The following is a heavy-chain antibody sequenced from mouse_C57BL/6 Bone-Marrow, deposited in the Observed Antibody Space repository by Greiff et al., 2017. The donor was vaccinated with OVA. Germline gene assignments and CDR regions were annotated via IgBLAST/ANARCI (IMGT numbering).Heavy chain of an antibody. CDR3: ARRPYYGSSYYAMDY. CDR2: ISNGGGST. J-gene: IGHJ4*01. V-gene: IGHV5-12*01. Sequence: DVQLVESGGGLVQPGGSLKLSCAASGFTFSDYYMYWVRQTPEKRLEWVAYISNGGGSTYYPDTVKGRFTISRDNAKNTLYLQMSRLKSEDTAMYYCARRPYYGSSYYAMDYWGQGTSVTVSS. CDR1: GFTFSDYY. D-gene: IGHD1-1*01.